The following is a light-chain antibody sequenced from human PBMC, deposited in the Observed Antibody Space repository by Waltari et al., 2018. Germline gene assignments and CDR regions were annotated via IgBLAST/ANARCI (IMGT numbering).Light chain of an antibody. CDR3: MQALQTPLT. Sequence: DLVMTQSPLSLPVTPGEPASISCRSSQSLLYSNGDNFLDWYLQKPGQSPQLLIYLGSNRASGVPDRFSGSGSGTDFTLKISRVEAEDVGVYYCMQALQTPLTFGGGTKVEIK. J-gene: IGKJ4*01. V-gene: IGKV2-28*01. CDR2: LGS. CDR1: QSLLYSNGDNF.